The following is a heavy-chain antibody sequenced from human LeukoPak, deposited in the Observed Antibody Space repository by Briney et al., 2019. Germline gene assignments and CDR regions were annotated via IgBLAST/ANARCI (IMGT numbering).Heavy chain of an antibody. V-gene: IGHV6-1*01. CDR2: TYYRSKWYY. D-gene: IGHD3-22*01. Sequence: EWLGSTYYRSKWYYDYAVSVKSRITISPDTSKNQFSLHLNSVTPEDTALYYCASGSYYLGFNSWGQGTLVTVSS. J-gene: IGHJ4*02. CDR3: ASGSYYLGFNS.